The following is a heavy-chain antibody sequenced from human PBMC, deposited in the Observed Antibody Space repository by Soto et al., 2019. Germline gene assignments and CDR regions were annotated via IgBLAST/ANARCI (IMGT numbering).Heavy chain of an antibody. J-gene: IGHJ4*02. CDR3: ARDLTAAARYYFDY. CDR1: GFTFSSYS. CDR2: ISSSSSYI. D-gene: IGHD6-13*01. V-gene: IGHV3-21*01. Sequence: GSLRLSCAASGFTFSSYSMNWVRQAPGKGLEWVSSISSSSSYIYYADSVKGRFTISRDNAKNSLYLQMNSLRAEDTAVYYCARDLTAAARYYFDYWGQGTLVTVSS.